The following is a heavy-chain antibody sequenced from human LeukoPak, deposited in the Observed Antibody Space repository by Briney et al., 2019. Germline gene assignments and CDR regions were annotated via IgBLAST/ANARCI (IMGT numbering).Heavy chain of an antibody. CDR1: GGTFSSYA. Sequence: SVKVSCKASGGTFSSYAISRVRQAPGQGLEWMGGIIPIFGTANYAQKFQGRVTITTDESTSTAYMELSSLRSEDTTVYYCAGGGFLTGYYREYYYYYMDVWGKGTTVTVSS. CDR3: AGGGFLTGYYREYYYYYMDV. J-gene: IGHJ6*03. V-gene: IGHV1-69*05. CDR2: IIPIFGTA. D-gene: IGHD3-9*01.